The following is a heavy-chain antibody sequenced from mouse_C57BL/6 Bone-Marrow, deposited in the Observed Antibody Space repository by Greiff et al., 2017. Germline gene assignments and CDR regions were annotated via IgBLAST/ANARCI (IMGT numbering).Heavy chain of an antibody. J-gene: IGHJ4*01. Sequence: EVMLVESGGGLVKPGGSLKLSCAASGFTFSSYTMSWVRQTPEKRLEWVATISGGGGNTYYPDSVKGRFTITRDNAKNTLYLHRSSLRSEDTALYYCARTYYAMDYWGQGTSVTVSS. CDR2: ISGGGGNT. CDR1: GFTFSSYT. V-gene: IGHV5-9*01. CDR3: ARTYYAMDY.